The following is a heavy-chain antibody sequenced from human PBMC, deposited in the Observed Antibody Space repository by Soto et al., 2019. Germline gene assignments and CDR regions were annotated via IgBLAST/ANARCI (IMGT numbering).Heavy chain of an antibody. CDR3: TTIITMIVVVITYDAFDI. CDR2: IKSKTDGGTT. V-gene: IGHV3-15*07. Sequence: EVQLVESGGSLVKPGGSLRLSCAASGFTFSNAWMNWVRQAPGKGLEWVGRIKSKTDGGTTDYAAPVKGRFTISRDDSKNTLYLQMNSLKTEDTAVYYCTTIITMIVVVITYDAFDIWGQGTMVTVSS. CDR1: GFTFSNAW. J-gene: IGHJ3*02. D-gene: IGHD3-22*01.